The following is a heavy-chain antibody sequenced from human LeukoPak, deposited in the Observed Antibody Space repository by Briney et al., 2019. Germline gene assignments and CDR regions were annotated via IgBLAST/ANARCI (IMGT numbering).Heavy chain of an antibody. J-gene: IGHJ3*02. CDR1: GYTFTSYA. D-gene: IGHD3-10*01. V-gene: IGHV7-4-1*02. CDR2: TNTNTGNP. Sequence: SVKVSCKASGYTFTSYAMNWVRQAAGQGREWMGWTNTNTGNPTYAQGFTGRFVFSLDSSVSTAYLQISSLKAEDSAVYFCARVTDYYGSGSYYKLGAFDIWGQGTLVTVSS. CDR3: ARVTDYYGSGSYYKLGAFDI.